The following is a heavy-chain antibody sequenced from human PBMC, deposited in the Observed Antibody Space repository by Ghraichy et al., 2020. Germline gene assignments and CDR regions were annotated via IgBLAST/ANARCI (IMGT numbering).Heavy chain of an antibody. CDR3: TREPGYCSTSTCYAEGGWFDP. V-gene: IGHV3-23*01. J-gene: IGHJ5*02. Sequence: GGSLRLSCEGTGFNFTSSWMNWVRQAPGKGLEWVSTISGSGGNRHYADSVKGRFTISRDNSKNTVDLHMNSLRADDTAVYYCTREPGYCSTSTCYAEGGWFDPWGQGALVTVSS. CDR2: ISGSGGNR. D-gene: IGHD2-2*01. CDR1: GFNFTSSW.